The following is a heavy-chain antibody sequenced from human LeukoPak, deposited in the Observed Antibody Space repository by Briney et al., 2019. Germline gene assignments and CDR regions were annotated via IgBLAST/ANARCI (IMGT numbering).Heavy chain of an antibody. V-gene: IGHV1-2*02. D-gene: IGHD1-26*01. J-gene: IGHJ4*02. Sequence: ASVKVSFKSSVYTFTDYYLHWVRQAPGHGLEWMGWINPKTGVTKYAQNFQGRVTMTRDTSISTAYMEVSRLRSDDTAVFYCARDLAMYSPDLDYWGQGTLVTVSS. CDR3: ARDLAMYSPDLDY. CDR1: VYTFTDYY. CDR2: INPKTGVT.